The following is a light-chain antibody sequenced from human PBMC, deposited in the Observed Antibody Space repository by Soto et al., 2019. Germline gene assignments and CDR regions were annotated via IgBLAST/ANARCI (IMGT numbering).Light chain of an antibody. CDR2: AAS. J-gene: IGKJ1*01. CDR3: QQSYSTPLT. Sequence: DIQMTQSPSSLSASVGDRVTITCRASRSISSYLNWYQQKPGKAPKLLLYAASSLKSGVPSRFSGSVAGTDFTLTISRLQPEDFATYYCQQSYSTPLTFGQGTTVEIK. V-gene: IGKV1-39*01. CDR1: RSISSY.